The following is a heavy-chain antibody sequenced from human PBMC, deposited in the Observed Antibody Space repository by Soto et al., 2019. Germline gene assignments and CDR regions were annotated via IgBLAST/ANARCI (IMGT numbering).Heavy chain of an antibody. D-gene: IGHD4-17*01. CDR2: IYYTGST. Sequence: SETLSLTYTVSGGSISSYYWSWIRQPPGKGLEWIGCIYYTGSTNYNPSLKSRVTISLDTSKNQFSLKLSSVTAADTAVYYCAAGDYGDYDYWGQGTLVTVSS. V-gene: IGHV4-59*03. CDR1: GGSISSYY. CDR3: AAGDYGDYDY. J-gene: IGHJ4*02.